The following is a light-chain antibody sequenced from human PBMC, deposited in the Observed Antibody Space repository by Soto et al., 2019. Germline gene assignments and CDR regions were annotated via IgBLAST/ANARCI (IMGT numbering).Light chain of an antibody. J-gene: IGLJ7*01. CDR3: ATWDDDLSAAV. V-gene: IGLV2-11*01. Sequence: QSALTQPRSVSGSPGQSVTISCTGTNSDLGDHNYVSWYQQHPGKAPKLLIYDVRRRPSGVPDRFSGSQSGNTASLTISGLQAEDEADYYCATWDDDLSAAVFGGGTQLTVL. CDR2: DVR. CDR1: NSDLGDHNY.